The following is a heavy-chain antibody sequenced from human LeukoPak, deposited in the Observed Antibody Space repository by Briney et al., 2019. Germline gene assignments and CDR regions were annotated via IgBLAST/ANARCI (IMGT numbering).Heavy chain of an antibody. J-gene: IGHJ4*02. CDR3: ARTMWGYCY. D-gene: IGHD5-18*01. V-gene: IGHV3-11*06. CDR1: GFTFSDFN. CDR2: ISGSRSYT. Sequence: PGGSLRLSCAASGFTFSDFNMSWIRQAPGRGLEWVSYISGSRSYTNYADSVKGRFTISRDNAKRSLFLQMNSLRVEDTAVYYCARTMWGYCYWGQGTLVTVSS.